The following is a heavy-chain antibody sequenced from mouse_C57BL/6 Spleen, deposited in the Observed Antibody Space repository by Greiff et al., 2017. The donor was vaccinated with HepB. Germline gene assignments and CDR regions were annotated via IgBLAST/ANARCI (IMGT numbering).Heavy chain of an antibody. Sequence: EVMLEESGPGLVKPSQTVFLTCTVTGISITTGNYRWSWIRQFPGNKLEWIGYIYYSGTITYNPSLTSRTTITRDTPKNQFFLEMNSLTAEDTATYYCARENYGSYYFDYWGQGTTLTVSS. J-gene: IGHJ2*01. CDR1: GISITTGNYR. V-gene: IGHV3-5*01. D-gene: IGHD1-1*01. CDR2: IYYSGTI. CDR3: ARENYGSYYFDY.